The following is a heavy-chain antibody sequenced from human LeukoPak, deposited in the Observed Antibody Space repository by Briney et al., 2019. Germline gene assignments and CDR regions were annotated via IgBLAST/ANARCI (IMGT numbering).Heavy chain of an antibody. D-gene: IGHD1-26*01. V-gene: IGHV3-30*02. Sequence: PGGSLRLSCAASGFTFSTYGMHWVRQAPGKGLEWVAFIRYDAINKYYADSVKGRFTISRDNSRNTLYLQMSSLRAEDTALYYCAKDGDTVSGTYYFDMDVWGKGTTVTISS. CDR3: AKDGDTVSGTYYFDMDV. J-gene: IGHJ6*03. CDR1: GFTFSTYG. CDR2: IRYDAINK.